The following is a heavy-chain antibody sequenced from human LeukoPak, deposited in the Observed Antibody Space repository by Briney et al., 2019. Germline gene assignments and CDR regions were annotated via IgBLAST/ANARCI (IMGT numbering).Heavy chain of an antibody. V-gene: IGHV4-61*01. CDR3: ARTDLTEDSEY. D-gene: IGHD1-14*01. J-gene: IGHJ4*02. CDR2: IYYSGST. Sequence: SETLSLTCTVSGGSVSSGPYYWSWLRQPPGKGLEWIGYIYYSGSTNYNPSLKNRVTISADTSKNQFSLKLSSVTAADTAVYYCARTDLTEDSEYWGLGTLVTVSS. CDR1: GGSVSSGPYY.